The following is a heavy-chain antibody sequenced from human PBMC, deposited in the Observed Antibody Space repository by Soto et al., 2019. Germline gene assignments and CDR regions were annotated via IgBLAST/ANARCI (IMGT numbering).Heavy chain of an antibody. CDR2: IYYDGSNK. CDR1: GLSFSNNA. Sequence: GGSLRLSCAASGLSFSNNAMHWVRQAPGKGLEWVAVIYYDGSNKYYADSVKGRFTISRDNSKNTLYLQMDSLRAEDTAVYYCAKRHSSAWYYFDNWGQGTLVTVS. D-gene: IGHD6-19*01. V-gene: IGHV3-30*18. CDR3: AKRHSSAWYYFDN. J-gene: IGHJ4*02.